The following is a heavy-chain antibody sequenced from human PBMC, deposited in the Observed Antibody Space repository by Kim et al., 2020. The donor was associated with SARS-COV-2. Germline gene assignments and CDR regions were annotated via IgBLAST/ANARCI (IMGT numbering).Heavy chain of an antibody. CDR2: ISYDGRKA. Sequence: GGSLRLSCAASRFTFRNYCMHWVRQAPGKGLEWVGVISYDGRKAYYADSVKGRFTISRDNSENTLYVQMDSLKTEDTAVYYCAKDVRTEAAAMQTWGQGT. J-gene: IGHJ5*02. V-gene: IGHV3-30*18. CDR3: AKDVRTEAAAMQT. CDR1: RFTFRNYC. D-gene: IGHD2-2*01.